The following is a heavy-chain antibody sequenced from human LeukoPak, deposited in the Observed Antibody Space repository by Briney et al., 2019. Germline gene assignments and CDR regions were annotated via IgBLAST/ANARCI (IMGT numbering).Heavy chain of an antibody. V-gene: IGHV1-2*04. CDR3: ARALASYYYDSSGYYDY. CDR2: TNPNSGGT. CDR1: GYTFTGYY. Sequence: ASVKVSCKASGYTFTGYYMHWVRQAPGQGLEWMGWTNPNSGGTNYAQKFQGWVTMTRDTSISTAYMELSRLRSDDTAVYYCARALASYYYDSSGYYDYWGQGTLVTVSS. J-gene: IGHJ4*02. D-gene: IGHD3-22*01.